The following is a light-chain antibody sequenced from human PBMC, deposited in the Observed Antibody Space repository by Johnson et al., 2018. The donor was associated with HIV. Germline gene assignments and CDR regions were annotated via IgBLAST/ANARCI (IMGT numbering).Light chain of an antibody. Sequence: QSVLTQPPSVSAAPGQRVTISCSGSGSNIGNNYVSWYQQLPGTAPKLLIYENNKRPSGIPDRFSGSKSGTSATLGITGLQTGDEADYYCGTWASSLSGSYVFGTGTKVTVL. CDR3: GTWASSLSGSYV. J-gene: IGLJ1*01. CDR2: ENN. CDR1: GSNIGNNY. V-gene: IGLV1-51*02.